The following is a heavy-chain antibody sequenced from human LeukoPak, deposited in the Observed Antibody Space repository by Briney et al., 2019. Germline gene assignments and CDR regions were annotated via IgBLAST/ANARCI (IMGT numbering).Heavy chain of an antibody. CDR3: AREQWGLVDH. Sequence: PSETLSLTCTDSGDSISSYYWSWIRQPPGKGLEWIGNIYDIGSTNYNPSLKSRVTISVDTSKSQFSLRLSSVTAADTAVYYCAREQWGLVDHWGQGTLVTVSS. CDR2: IYDIGST. CDR1: GDSISSYY. J-gene: IGHJ5*02. V-gene: IGHV4-59*01. D-gene: IGHD1-26*01.